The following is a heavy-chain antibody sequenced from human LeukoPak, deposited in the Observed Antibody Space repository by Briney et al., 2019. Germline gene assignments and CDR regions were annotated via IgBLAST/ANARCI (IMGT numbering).Heavy chain of an antibody. CDR1: GGSFSGYY. J-gene: IGHJ5*02. Sequence: PSETLSLTCAVYGGSFSGYYWSWIRQPPGKGLEWIGYIYYSGSTNYNPSLKSRVTISVDTSKNQFSLKLSSVTAADTAVYYCARGAGIWFDPWGQGTLVTVSS. CDR2: IYYSGST. D-gene: IGHD1-1*01. CDR3: ARGAGIWFDP. V-gene: IGHV4-59*01.